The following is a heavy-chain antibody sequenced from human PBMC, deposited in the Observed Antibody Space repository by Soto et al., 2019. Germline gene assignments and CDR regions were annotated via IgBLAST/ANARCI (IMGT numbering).Heavy chain of an antibody. CDR3: ARGGGFCGADCYKGGIDY. Sequence: VQLLESGGGVVQPGRSLRLSCAASGFTFSPYTMHWVRQTPGKGLEWVAVISYDGSDKYYADSVRGRFTISRDNSKNTLFLQMNSLRAEDTALYYCARGGGFCGADCYKGGIDYWGQGTLVTVSS. CDR1: GFTFSPYT. V-gene: IGHV3-30-3*01. J-gene: IGHJ4*02. D-gene: IGHD2-21*02. CDR2: ISYDGSDK.